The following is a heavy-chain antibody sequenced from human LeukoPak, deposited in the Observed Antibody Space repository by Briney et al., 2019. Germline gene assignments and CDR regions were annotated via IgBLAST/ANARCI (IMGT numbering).Heavy chain of an antibody. CDR1: GGTFSSYS. CDR2: IMPLFNTA. Sequence: SVKVSCKASGGTFSSYSITWVRQAPGQGLEWMGGIMPLFNTANYAQQFQGRVTITTDESTSTAYMELSSLRFEDTAMYYCARVDRYHYYLDIWGKGTTVTVSS. CDR3: ARVDRYHYYLDI. V-gene: IGHV1-69*05. J-gene: IGHJ6*03.